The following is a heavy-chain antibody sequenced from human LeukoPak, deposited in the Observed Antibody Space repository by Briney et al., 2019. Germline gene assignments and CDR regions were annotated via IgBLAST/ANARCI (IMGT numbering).Heavy chain of an antibody. CDR3: VRDDDRPDNGLDY. D-gene: IGHD3-22*01. J-gene: IGHJ4*02. V-gene: IGHV3-74*01. CDR1: GFTFSTYR. Sequence: PGGSLRLSCAASGFTFSTYRMHWVRQVPGKGLVWVSRINSDGSIADYADAVKGRFTISRDNARNTLYLEMNSLRAEDTAVYYCVRDDDRPDNGLDYWGQGTLVTVSS. CDR2: INSDGSIA.